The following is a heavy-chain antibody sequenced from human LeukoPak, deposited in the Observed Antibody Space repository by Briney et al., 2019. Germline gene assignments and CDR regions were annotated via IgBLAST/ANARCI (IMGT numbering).Heavy chain of an antibody. CDR1: EFSLRSYS. CDR3: ARVLLERPGIDSFDM. D-gene: IGHD1-1*01. Sequence: GGSLRLSCGASEFSLRSYSMDWVRQAPGKGLEWVSHINSGSSTIYYADSVKGRFTISRDNAGNSLYLHMNSLRAEDTAVYYCARVLLERPGIDSFDMWGQGTMVTVSP. CDR2: INSGSSTI. V-gene: IGHV3-48*01. J-gene: IGHJ3*02.